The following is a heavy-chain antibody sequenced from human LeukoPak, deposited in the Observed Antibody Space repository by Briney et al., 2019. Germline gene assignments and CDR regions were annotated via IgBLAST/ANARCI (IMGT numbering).Heavy chain of an antibody. V-gene: IGHV4-59*08. CDR3: ARQTGSGLFILP. CDR2: IYYSGST. CDR1: GGSISSYY. Sequence: PSETLSLTCTVSGGSISSYYWSWIRQPPGKGLEWIGYIYYSGSTNYNPSLKSRVTISVDTSKNQFSLKLTSVTAADTAVFYCARQTGSGLFILPGGQGTLVTVSS. J-gene: IGHJ4*02. D-gene: IGHD3/OR15-3a*01.